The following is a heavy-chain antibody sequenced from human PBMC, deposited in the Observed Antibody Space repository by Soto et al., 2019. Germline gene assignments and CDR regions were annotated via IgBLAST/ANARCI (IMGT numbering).Heavy chain of an antibody. V-gene: IGHV3-30*18. Sequence: QVQLVESGGGVVQPGRSLRLSCAASGFTFSSYGMHWVRQAPGKGLEWVAVISYDGSNKYYADSVKGRFTIPRDNPKNTLYLQMNSLRAEDTAVYYCAKDFRRSGDPPGYWGQGILATVSS. D-gene: IGHD3-16*01. CDR3: AKDFRRSGDPPGY. CDR1: GFTFSSYG. CDR2: ISYDGSNK. J-gene: IGHJ4*02.